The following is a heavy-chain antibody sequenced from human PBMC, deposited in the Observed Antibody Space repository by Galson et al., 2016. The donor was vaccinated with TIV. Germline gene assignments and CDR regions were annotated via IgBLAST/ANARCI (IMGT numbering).Heavy chain of an antibody. D-gene: IGHD2-21*02. Sequence: TLSLTCTVSGGSISSGHAYWNWIRQPPGKGLEWVAYIYYTGSTNYNPSLKSRITISRDTSKNQFSLKLSSVTAADTAVYYCARETSMVVTVDQFYYYMDVWGKGTTVTVSS. CDR3: ARETSMVVTVDQFYYYMDV. CDR1: GGSISSGHAY. CDR2: IYYTGST. V-gene: IGHV4-61*01. J-gene: IGHJ6*03.